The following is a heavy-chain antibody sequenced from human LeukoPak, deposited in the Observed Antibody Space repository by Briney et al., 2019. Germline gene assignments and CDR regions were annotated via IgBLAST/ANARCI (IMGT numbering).Heavy chain of an antibody. Sequence: ASVKVSCKASGYTFTRYDINWVRQAPGQGLEWMGWINPNSGGTNYAQKFQGWVTMTRDTSISTAYMELSRLRSDDTAVYYCARGSITMIVVVGHEFDYWGQGTLVTVSS. J-gene: IGHJ4*02. D-gene: IGHD3-22*01. CDR2: INPNSGGT. V-gene: IGHV1-2*04. CDR3: ARGSITMIVVVGHEFDY. CDR1: GYTFTRYD.